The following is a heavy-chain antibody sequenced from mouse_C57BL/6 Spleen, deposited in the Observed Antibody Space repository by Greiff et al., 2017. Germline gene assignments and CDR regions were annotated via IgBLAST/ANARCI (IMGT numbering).Heavy chain of an antibody. Sequence: QVQLKQSGPELVRPGVSVKISCKGSGYTFTDYAMHWVKQSHAKSLEWIGVISTYYGDASYNQKFKDKATMTVDKSSSTAYMELARLTSEDSAVYYCASRIYYYGSSYGAWFAYWGQGTLVTVSA. V-gene: IGHV1-67*01. CDR2: ISTYYGDA. CDR1: GYTFTDYA. CDR3: ASRIYYYGSSYGAWFAY. D-gene: IGHD1-1*01. J-gene: IGHJ3*01.